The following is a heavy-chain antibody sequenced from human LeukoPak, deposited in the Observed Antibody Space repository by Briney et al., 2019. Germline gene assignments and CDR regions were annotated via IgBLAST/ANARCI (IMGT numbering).Heavy chain of an antibody. CDR1: GFNVSYYS. V-gene: IGHV3-48*04. Sequence: GGSLRLSCAASGFNVSYYSMNWVRQAPGKGLEWVSYISFSNSTLYYADSVRGRFTISRDNAKNSLSLQMNSLRVEDTAVYYCAREVDRSFGYWGQGDLVTVSS. J-gene: IGHJ4*02. CDR2: ISFSNSTL. D-gene: IGHD2-15*01. CDR3: AREVDRSFGY.